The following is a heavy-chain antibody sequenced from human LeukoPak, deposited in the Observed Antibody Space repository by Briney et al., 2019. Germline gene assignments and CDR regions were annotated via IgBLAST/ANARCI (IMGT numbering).Heavy chain of an antibody. CDR3: AKVSWANYFDY. Sequence: GGSLRLSCAASGFSFSSYAMSWVRQAPGKGLEWVSAISGSGGNTYYADSVRGRFTISRDDSKNTLYLQMNSLRAEDTAIYYCAKVSWANYFDYWGQGTLVTVSS. CDR1: GFSFSSYA. J-gene: IGHJ4*02. CDR2: ISGSGGNT. D-gene: IGHD6-13*01. V-gene: IGHV3-23*01.